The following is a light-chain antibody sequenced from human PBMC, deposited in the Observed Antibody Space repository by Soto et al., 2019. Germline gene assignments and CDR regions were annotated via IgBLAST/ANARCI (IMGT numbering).Light chain of an antibody. Sequence: EIVLTQSPGTLSLSPGERATLSCRSSQSVSSSFLAWYQQKAGQAPRLLIYGASSRATGIQDRFSGSGSGTDFTLNISRLEPEDFAVYYSQQYGSAPPGTGDQATKLEIK. CDR3: QQYGSAPPGT. V-gene: IGKV3-20*01. CDR2: GAS. J-gene: IGKJ2*02. CDR1: QSVSSSF.